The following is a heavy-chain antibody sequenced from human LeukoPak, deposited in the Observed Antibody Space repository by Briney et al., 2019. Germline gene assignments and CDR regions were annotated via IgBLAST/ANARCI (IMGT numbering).Heavy chain of an antibody. J-gene: IGHJ4*02. D-gene: IGHD1-7*01. CDR2: IYHSGRT. CDR1: DYSISSGYY. Sequence: SETLSLTCTISDYSISSGYYWGWIRQPPGKGLERIGIIYHSGRTYYSPCLKSPVTISVDTSKNQFSLKLTSVTAADTAVYYCARSLSTTGTKYWGQGTLVTVSS. CDR3: ARSLSTTGTKY. V-gene: IGHV4-38-2*02.